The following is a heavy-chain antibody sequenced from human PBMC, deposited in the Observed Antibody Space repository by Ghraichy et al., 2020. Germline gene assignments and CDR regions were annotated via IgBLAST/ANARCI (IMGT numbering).Heavy chain of an antibody. CDR3: ARREDSTGYFDL. D-gene: IGHD2-8*02. J-gene: IGHJ2*01. CDR2: ISWDGGRT. CDR1: GFNFDDYT. Sequence: GGSPRLSCGASGFNFDDYTMSWVRQGPGRGLEWVSLISWDGGRTYYADSVKGRFTISRDNSKNSLYLQMNSLRTEDTAFYYCARREDSTGYFDLWGRGTLVTVSS. V-gene: IGHV3-43*01.